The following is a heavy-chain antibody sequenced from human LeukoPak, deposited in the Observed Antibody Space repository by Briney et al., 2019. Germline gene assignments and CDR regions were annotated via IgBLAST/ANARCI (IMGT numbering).Heavy chain of an antibody. Sequence: SETLSLTCTVSGGSISSYYWSWIRQPPGKGLEWIGYIYYSESTNYNPSLKSRVTISVDTSKNQFSLKLSSVTAADTAVYYCARAAVPAAHDYWGQGTLVTVSS. CDR3: ARAAVPAAHDY. CDR1: GGSISSYY. CDR2: IYYSEST. J-gene: IGHJ4*02. V-gene: IGHV4-59*01. D-gene: IGHD2-2*01.